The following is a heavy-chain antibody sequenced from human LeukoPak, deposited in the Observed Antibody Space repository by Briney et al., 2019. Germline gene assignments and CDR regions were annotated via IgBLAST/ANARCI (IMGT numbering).Heavy chain of an antibody. CDR1: GFTFSDYY. CDR3: ARDLQQLVRYYGMDV. J-gene: IGHJ6*02. CDR2: ISSSGSTI. D-gene: IGHD6-13*01. Sequence: GGSLRLSCAASGFTFSDYYMSWIRQAPGKGLEWVSYISSSGSTIHYADSVKGRFTISRDNAKNSLYLQMNSLRAEDTAVYYCARDLQQLVRYYGMDVWGQGTTVTVSS. V-gene: IGHV3-11*01.